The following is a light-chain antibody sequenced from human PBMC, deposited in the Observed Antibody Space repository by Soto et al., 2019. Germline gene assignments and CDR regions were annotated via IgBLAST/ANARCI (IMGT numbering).Light chain of an antibody. J-gene: IGKJ2*01. V-gene: IGKV3-15*01. Sequence: IVMTQSPAALSVSPGDSATLSCRASQIVNTNVAWYQQRPGQAPRLLIFAASTRATGVAARFSGSGSGTEFTLTVDSLQSEDFATYYCLQHNSYPYTFGQGTKLEIK. CDR1: QIVNTN. CDR3: LQHNSYPYT. CDR2: AAS.